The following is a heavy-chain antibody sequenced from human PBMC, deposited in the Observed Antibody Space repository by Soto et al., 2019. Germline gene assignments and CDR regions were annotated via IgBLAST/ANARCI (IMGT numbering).Heavy chain of an antibody. CDR1: GGSFSGYY. D-gene: IGHD6-13*01. CDR2: INHSGST. J-gene: IGHJ5*02. Sequence: PSETLSLTCAVYGGSFSGYYWSWIRQPPGKGLEWIGEINHSGSTNYNPSLKSRVTISVDTSKNQFSLKLSSVTAADTAVYYCARKGSSWFDPWGQGTLVTVSS. V-gene: IGHV4-34*01. CDR3: ARKGSSWFDP.